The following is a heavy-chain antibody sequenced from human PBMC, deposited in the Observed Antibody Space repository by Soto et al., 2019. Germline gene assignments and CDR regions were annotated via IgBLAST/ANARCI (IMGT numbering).Heavy chain of an antibody. Sequence: QVQLVESGGGVVQPGRSLRLSCAASGFTFSSYAMHWVRQAPGKGLEWVAVISYDGSNKYYADSVKGRFTISRDNSKNTLYLQMNSLRAEDTAVYYCTTAERGKTGTRIWGQGTLVTVSS. CDR2: ISYDGSNK. CDR3: TTAERGKTGTRI. J-gene: IGHJ4*02. CDR1: GFTFSSYA. V-gene: IGHV3-30-3*01. D-gene: IGHD1-1*01.